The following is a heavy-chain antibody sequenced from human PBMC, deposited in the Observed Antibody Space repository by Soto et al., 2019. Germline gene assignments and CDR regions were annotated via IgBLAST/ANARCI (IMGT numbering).Heavy chain of an antibody. J-gene: IGHJ6*02. V-gene: IGHV4-59*01. Sequence: QVQLQESGPGLVKPSETLSLTCTVSGGSISSDFWSWIRQPPGKGLEWIGYIFYTGTTKYNPSLKRRVTISVDTSKNQFSLNLSSVSAADTAVYYCARGSDFLYYYGMDVWGQGTTVTVSS. D-gene: IGHD5-12*01. CDR1: GGSISSDF. CDR3: ARGSDFLYYYGMDV. CDR2: IFYTGTT.